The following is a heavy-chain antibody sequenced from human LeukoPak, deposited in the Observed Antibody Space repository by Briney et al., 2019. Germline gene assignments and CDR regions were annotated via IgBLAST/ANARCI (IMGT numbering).Heavy chain of an antibody. J-gene: IGHJ6*03. CDR2: VSGSGGST. D-gene: IGHD1-7*01. V-gene: IGHV3-23*01. CDR3: AKRRGLELLYYYYMDV. CDR1: GFTFSSYA. Sequence: GGSLRLSCAASGFTFSSYAMSWVRQAPGKGLEWVSAVSGSGGSTYYADSVKGRFTISRDNSKNTLYLQMNSLRAEDTAVYYCAKRRGLELLYYYYMDVWGKGTTVTVSS.